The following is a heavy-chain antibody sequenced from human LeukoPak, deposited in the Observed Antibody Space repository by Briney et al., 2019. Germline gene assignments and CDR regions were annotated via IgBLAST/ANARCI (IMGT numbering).Heavy chain of an antibody. Sequence: GESLKISCKGSGYSFTSYWIGWVRQMPGKGPEWMGIIYPGDSDTRYSPSFQGQVTISADKSITTASLQWSSLKASDTAMYYCVRLNRGSAYYYYGMDVWGQGTTVTVSS. J-gene: IGHJ6*02. CDR2: IYPGDSDT. CDR1: GYSFTSYW. CDR3: VRLNRGSAYYYYGMDV. D-gene: IGHD7-27*01. V-gene: IGHV5-51*01.